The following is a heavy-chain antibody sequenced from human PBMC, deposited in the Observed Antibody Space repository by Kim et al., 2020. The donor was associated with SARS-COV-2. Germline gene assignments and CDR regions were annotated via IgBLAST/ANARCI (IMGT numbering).Heavy chain of an antibody. CDR1: GFSIDDYW. V-gene: IGHV3-7*05. J-gene: IGHJ4*02. Sequence: GGSLRLSCVASGFSIDDYWMNWIRQAPGKGLEWVASIKKDGSETTYVNSLRGRFTISRDNKKNSLYLEMNSLTGDDTAVYYCAAGIGWQIDYWGQGTRVTVSS. CDR3: AAGIGWQIDY. CDR2: IKKDGSET. D-gene: IGHD6-19*01.